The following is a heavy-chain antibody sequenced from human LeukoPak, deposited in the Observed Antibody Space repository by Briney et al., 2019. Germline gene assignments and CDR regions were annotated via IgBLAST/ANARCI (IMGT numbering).Heavy chain of an antibody. D-gene: IGHD6-13*01. CDR1: GFTFSSYS. Sequence: GGSLRLSCAASGFTFSSYSMNWVRQAPGKGLEWVSSISSSSTYIYYADSVKGRFTISRDNAKNSLYLQMNSLRAEDTAVYYCAREGLRSSDAFDIWGQGTMVTVSS. J-gene: IGHJ3*02. V-gene: IGHV3-21*04. CDR2: ISSSSTYI. CDR3: AREGLRSSDAFDI.